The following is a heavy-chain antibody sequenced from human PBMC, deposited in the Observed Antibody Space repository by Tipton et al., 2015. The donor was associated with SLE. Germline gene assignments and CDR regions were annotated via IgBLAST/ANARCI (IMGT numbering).Heavy chain of an antibody. CDR3: AAQSGNVPFDY. CDR1: GASISSSGYY. CDR2: IYIGGST. D-gene: IGHD2-2*01. V-gene: IGHV4-61*02. J-gene: IGHJ4*02. Sequence: TLSLTCIVSGASISSSGYYWSWIRQPAGKGLEWIGRIYIGGSTIYNPSLESRITVSVDTSKNQFSLNLASVTAADTAVYYCAAQSGNVPFDYWGQGTLVIVS.